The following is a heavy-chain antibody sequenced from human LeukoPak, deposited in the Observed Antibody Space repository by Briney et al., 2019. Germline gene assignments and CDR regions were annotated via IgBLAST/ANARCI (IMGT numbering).Heavy chain of an antibody. Sequence: PGGSLRLSCAASGFTFSSYAMSWVRQAPGKGLEWVSAIGGSGGSTYYADSVKGRFTISRDNSKNTLYLQMNSLRAEDTAVYYCAKDRLMATIAYFDYWGQGTLVTVSS. CDR2: IGGSGGST. CDR1: GFTFSSYA. D-gene: IGHD2-8*01. V-gene: IGHV3-23*01. J-gene: IGHJ4*02. CDR3: AKDRLMATIAYFDY.